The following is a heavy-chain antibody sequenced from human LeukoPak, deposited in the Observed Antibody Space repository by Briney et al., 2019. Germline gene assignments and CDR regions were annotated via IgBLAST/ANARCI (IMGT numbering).Heavy chain of an antibody. CDR1: GFAFSDSW. CDR2: ITSDGTST. Sequence: PGGSLRLSCAASGFAFSDSWMTWIRQAPGKGLVWVSRITSDGTSTNYADSVKGRFTISRDSAKNTLYLQMNSLRAEDTAVYYCARDSYTNYALSWGQGTLLTVSS. V-gene: IGHV3-74*01. J-gene: IGHJ4*02. D-gene: IGHD4-11*01. CDR3: ARDSYTNYALS.